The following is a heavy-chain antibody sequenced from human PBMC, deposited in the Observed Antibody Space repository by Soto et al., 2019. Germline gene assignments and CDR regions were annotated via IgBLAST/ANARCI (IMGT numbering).Heavy chain of an antibody. CDR1: GGSISSGDYY. CDR2: IYYSGST. Sequence: SETLSLTCTVSGGSISSGDYYWSWIRQPPGKGLEWIGYIYYSGSTYYNPSLKSRVTISVDTSKNQFSLKLSSVTAADTAVYYCARVDKFLVNWFDPWGQGPLVTVSS. J-gene: IGHJ5*02. CDR3: ARVDKFLVNWFDP. D-gene: IGHD3-3*01. V-gene: IGHV4-30-4*01.